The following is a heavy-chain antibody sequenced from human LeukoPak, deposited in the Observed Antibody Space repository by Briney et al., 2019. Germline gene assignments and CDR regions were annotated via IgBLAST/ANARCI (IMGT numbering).Heavy chain of an antibody. D-gene: IGHD1-7*01. CDR2: ISGSGGST. V-gene: IGHV3-23*01. Sequence: GGSLRLSCAASGFTFSDYYMSWVRQAPGKGLEWVSAISGSGGSTYYADSVKGRFTISRDNSKNTLYLQMNSLRAEDTAVYYCAKDFALWNYRGFDFWGQGTLVTVSS. CDR3: AKDFALWNYRGFDF. J-gene: IGHJ4*02. CDR1: GFTFSDYY.